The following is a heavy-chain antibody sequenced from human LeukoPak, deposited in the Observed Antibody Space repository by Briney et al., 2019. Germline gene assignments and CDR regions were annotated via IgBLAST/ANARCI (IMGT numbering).Heavy chain of an antibody. J-gene: IGHJ4*02. Sequence: GGSLRLSCAVSGFTSSSYGMSWVRQAPGKGLEWVANIKQDGSEKYYVDSVKGRFTISRDNAKNSLYLQMNSLRAEDTAVYYCARAPYCIGGSWRFDYWGQGTLVTVSS. CDR3: ARAPYCIGGSWRFDY. V-gene: IGHV3-7*03. D-gene: IGHD2-15*01. CDR2: IKQDGSEK. CDR1: GFTSSSYG.